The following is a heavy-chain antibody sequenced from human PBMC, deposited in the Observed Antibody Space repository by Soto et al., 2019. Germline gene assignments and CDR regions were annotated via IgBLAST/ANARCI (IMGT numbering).Heavy chain of an antibody. D-gene: IGHD5-18*01. J-gene: IGHJ3*02. Sequence: ASVKVSCKTSGYTSTDYYTHWVRQAPGQGLEWMGWMNPKSGGAYFAQKFQGRVTLTRDTSIGTAYIEVNSLTSDDTAVYFCTRENIENSDGLYDAFDIWGQGTKVTVSS. CDR1: GYTSTDYY. CDR2: MNPKSGGA. CDR3: TRENIENSDGLYDAFDI. V-gene: IGHV1-2*02.